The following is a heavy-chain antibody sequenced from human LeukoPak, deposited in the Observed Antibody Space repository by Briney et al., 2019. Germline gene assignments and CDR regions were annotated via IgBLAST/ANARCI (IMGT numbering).Heavy chain of an antibody. Sequence: GGSLRLSCAAASGFTFSNYSMNWVRQAPGKGLEWVSSISTRSTYIYYADSVKGRFTISRDNAKNSLYLQMNNLRAEDTAVYYCARARFCSSSNCYKDYWGQGTLVTVPS. D-gene: IGHD2-2*01. J-gene: IGHJ4*02. CDR3: ARARFCSSSNCYKDY. V-gene: IGHV3-21*06. CDR1: GFTFSNYS. CDR2: ISTRSTYI.